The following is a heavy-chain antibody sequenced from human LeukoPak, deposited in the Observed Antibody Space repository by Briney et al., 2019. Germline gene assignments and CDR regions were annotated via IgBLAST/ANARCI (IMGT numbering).Heavy chain of an antibody. D-gene: IGHD2-2*01. CDR2: IWYDGSNK. Sequence: GGSLRLSCAASGFTFSSYGMHWVRQAPGKGLEWVAVIWYDGSNKYYADSVKGRFTISRDNSKNTLYLQMNSLRAEDTAVYYCARDPVEDIVVVPAAINNWFDPWGQGTLVTVSS. J-gene: IGHJ5*02. V-gene: IGHV3-33*01. CDR3: ARDPVEDIVVVPAAINNWFDP. CDR1: GFTFSSYG.